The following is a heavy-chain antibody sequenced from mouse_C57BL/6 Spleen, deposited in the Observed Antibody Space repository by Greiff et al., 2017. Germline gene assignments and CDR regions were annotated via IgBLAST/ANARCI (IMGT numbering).Heavy chain of an antibody. D-gene: IGHD1-1*01. V-gene: IGHV1-55*01. Sequence: QVQLKQPGAELVKPGASVKMSCKASGYTFTSYWITWVKQRPGQGLEWIGDIYPGSGSTNYNEKFKSKATLTVDTSSSTAYMQLSSLTSEDSAVYYCASRIDYYGSSLDYWGQGTTLTVSS. CDR3: ASRIDYYGSSLDY. CDR1: GYTFTSYW. J-gene: IGHJ2*01. CDR2: IYPGSGST.